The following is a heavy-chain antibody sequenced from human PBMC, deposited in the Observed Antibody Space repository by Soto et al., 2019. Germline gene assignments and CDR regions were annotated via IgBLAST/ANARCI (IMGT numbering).Heavy chain of an antibody. CDR3: ARGGYSYGYWRHYYYYGMDV. Sequence: PSETLSLTCAVYGGSFSGYYWSWIRQPPGKGLEWIGEINHSGSTNYNPSLKSRVTISVDTSKNQFSLKLSSVTAADTAVYYCARGGYSYGYWRHYYYYGMDVWGQGTTVTVSS. V-gene: IGHV4-34*01. CDR1: GGSFSGYY. CDR2: INHSGST. J-gene: IGHJ6*02. D-gene: IGHD5-18*01.